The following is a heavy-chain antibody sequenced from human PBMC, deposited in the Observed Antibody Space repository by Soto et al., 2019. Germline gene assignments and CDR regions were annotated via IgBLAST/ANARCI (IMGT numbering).Heavy chain of an antibody. D-gene: IGHD3-10*01. Sequence: GGSLRLSCAASGFTVSSNYMSWVRQAPGKGLEWVSVIYSGGSTYYADSVKGRFTISRDNSKNTLYLQMNSLRAEDTAVYYCAKTIYYGSGSSWFDPWGQGTLVTVSS. CDR3: AKTIYYGSGSSWFDP. CDR1: GFTVSSNY. CDR2: IYSGGST. J-gene: IGHJ5*02. V-gene: IGHV3-66*01.